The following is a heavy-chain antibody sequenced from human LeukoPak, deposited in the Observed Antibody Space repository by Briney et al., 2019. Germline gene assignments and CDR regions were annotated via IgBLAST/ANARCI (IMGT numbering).Heavy chain of an antibody. J-gene: IGHJ3*02. D-gene: IGHD3-22*01. V-gene: IGHV4-4*07. CDR3: AREEYYYDSSGSNAFDI. CDR1: GGSISSYY. Sequence: PSETLSLTCTVSGGSISSYYWSWIRQPAGKGLEWIGRIYTSGSTNYNPSLKSRVSMSVDTSKNQFSLKLSSVTAADTAVYYCAREEYYYDSSGSNAFDIWGQGTMVTVSS. CDR2: IYTSGST.